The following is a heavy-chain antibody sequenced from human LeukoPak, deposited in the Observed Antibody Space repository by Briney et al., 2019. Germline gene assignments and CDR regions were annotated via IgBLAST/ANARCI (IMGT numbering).Heavy chain of an antibody. CDR1: GYSFTNYW. V-gene: IGHV5-51*01. CDR2: IYPGDSDN. D-gene: IGHD4-17*01. Sequence: GESLKISCKGSGYSFTNYWIAWVRQMPGKGLEWMGIIYPGDSDNKYSPSFQGQVTISADKSISTAFLQWNSLKASDTAMYYCARLAYGDRRFFDYWGQGTLVTVSS. J-gene: IGHJ4*02. CDR3: ARLAYGDRRFFDY.